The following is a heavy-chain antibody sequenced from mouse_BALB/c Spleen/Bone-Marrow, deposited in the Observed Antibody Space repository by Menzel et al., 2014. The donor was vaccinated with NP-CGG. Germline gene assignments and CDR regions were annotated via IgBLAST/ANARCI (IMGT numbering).Heavy chain of an antibody. V-gene: IGHV1S56*01. D-gene: IGHD1-1*01. CDR1: GYTFTSYY. Sequence: QVQLQQSGPELVKPGASVRISCKASGYTFTSYYIHWVKQRPEQGLEWIGWIYPGNVNTKYNEKFKGKATLTADKSSSTAYMQLSSLTSEDSAVYFCARFYYGSSYAMDYWGQGTSVTVSS. CDR2: IYPGNVNT. J-gene: IGHJ4*01. CDR3: ARFYYGSSYAMDY.